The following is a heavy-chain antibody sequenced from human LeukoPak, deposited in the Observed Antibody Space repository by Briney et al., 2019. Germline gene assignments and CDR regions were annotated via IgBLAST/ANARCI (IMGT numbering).Heavy chain of an antibody. Sequence: PGGSLRLSCEASGFTFSSYWMSWVRQAPGKGLEWVANIKQDGSEKYYVDSVKGRFTISRDNAKNSLYLQMNSLRAEDTAVYYCARVHYESSGWYYYYYMDVWGKGTTVTVSS. D-gene: IGHD3-22*01. CDR2: IKQDGSEK. V-gene: IGHV3-7*01. CDR1: GFTFSSYW. J-gene: IGHJ6*03. CDR3: ARVHYESSGWYYYYYMDV.